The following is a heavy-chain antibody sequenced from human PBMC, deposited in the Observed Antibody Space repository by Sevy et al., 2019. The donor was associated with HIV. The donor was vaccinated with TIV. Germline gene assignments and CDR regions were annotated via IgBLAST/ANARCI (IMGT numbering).Heavy chain of an antibody. CDR2: ISGSGSTK. CDR3: EGIATGGRDY. V-gene: IGHV3-23*01. CDR1: GFTFSSYV. Sequence: GGSLRLSCAASGFTFSSYVMNWVRQAPGKGLEWVATISGSGSTKYYAHSVKGRFTISRDNSKNTLDLQINSLRAEDTSEYYCEGIATGGRDYWGQGTLVTVSS. D-gene: IGHD6-13*01. J-gene: IGHJ4*02.